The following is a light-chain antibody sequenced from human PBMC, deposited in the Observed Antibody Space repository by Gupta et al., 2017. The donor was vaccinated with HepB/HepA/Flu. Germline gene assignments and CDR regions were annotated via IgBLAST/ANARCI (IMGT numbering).Light chain of an antibody. CDR2: AAS. CDR1: QSVGTN. V-gene: IGKV3-15*01. CDR3: QQCNNWPRS. J-gene: IGKJ2*04. Sequence: EIVMTQSPATLSVSPGERATLSCRASQSVGTNLAWYQQKPGQAPRFLIYAASTRTIGIPARFSGSGSGTEFTLTISNLQSEDFAVYYCQQCNNWPRSFGQGTKLEIK.